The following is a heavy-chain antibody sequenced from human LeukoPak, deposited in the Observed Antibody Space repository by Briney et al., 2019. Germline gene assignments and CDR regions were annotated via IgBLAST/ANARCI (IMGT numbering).Heavy chain of an antibody. J-gene: IGHJ4*02. CDR1: GFTFSSYG. V-gene: IGHV3-33*01. CDR3: ARGLEHPAAGGFDY. Sequence: PGRSLRLSCAASGFTFSSYGMHWVRQAPGKGLEWVAVIWYDGSNKYYADSVEGRFTISRDNSKNTLYLQMNSLRAEDTAVYYCARGLEHPAAGGFDYWGQGTLVTVSS. CDR2: IWYDGSNK. D-gene: IGHD6-25*01.